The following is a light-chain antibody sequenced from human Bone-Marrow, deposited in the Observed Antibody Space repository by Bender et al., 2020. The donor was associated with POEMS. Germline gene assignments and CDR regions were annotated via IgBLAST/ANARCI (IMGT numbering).Light chain of an antibody. CDR1: SSNIGAHA. Sequence: QSVLTQPPSASGTPGQRVTISCSGGSSNIGAHAVNWYQHLPGPAPKLLIYSSHRRPSEVPVRFSGSRSGTSPSLAISGLQSEDEADYYCAVWDDSLNGWVFGGGTKLTVL. J-gene: IGLJ3*02. CDR3: AVWDDSLNGWV. CDR2: SSH. V-gene: IGLV1-44*01.